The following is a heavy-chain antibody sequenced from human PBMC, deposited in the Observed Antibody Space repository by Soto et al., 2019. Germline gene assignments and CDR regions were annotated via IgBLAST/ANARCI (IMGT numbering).Heavy chain of an antibody. CDR1: GFTFGSYS. V-gene: IGHV3-48*01. CDR3: ARCSSAPMAGTPLLYCSGL. CDR2: ILSSSGVI. J-gene: IGHJ6*04. Sequence: EVQLVESGGGLVQPGGSLRLSCAASGFTFGSYSMNWVRQAPGKGLEWVSFILSSSGVIYYADSVKGRFTISRDNAKNSQYFQMRSMRAKNTAVFYCARCSSAPMAGTPLLYCSGLGGKGNKITVSS. D-gene: IGHD6-25*01.